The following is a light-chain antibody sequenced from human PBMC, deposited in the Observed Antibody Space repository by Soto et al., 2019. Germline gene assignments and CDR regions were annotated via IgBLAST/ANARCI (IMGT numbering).Light chain of an antibody. Sequence: EIVLTQSPGTLSLSPGERATLSCRASQSIVSNFLAWYQQKPGQAPRLLIYDASTRATGIPDRFSGSVSGKDFTLTISRLEPEDFAVYYCQQYAGLSWTFGQGTKVDIK. J-gene: IGKJ1*01. CDR1: QSIVSNF. CDR3: QQYAGLSWT. CDR2: DAS. V-gene: IGKV3-20*01.